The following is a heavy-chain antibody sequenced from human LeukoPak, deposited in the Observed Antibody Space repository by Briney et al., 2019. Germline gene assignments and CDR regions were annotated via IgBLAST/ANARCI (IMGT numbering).Heavy chain of an antibody. CDR3: ARFWRSSWYLDY. D-gene: IGHD6-13*01. V-gene: IGHV4-39*01. CDR2: IYYSGST. Sequence: PETLSLTCTVSGGSISSSSYYWGWIRQPPGKGLEWIGSIYYSGSTYYNPSLKSRVTISVDTSKNQFSLKLSSVTAADTAVYYCARFWRSSWYLDYWGQGTLVTVSS. J-gene: IGHJ4*02. CDR1: GGSISSSSYY.